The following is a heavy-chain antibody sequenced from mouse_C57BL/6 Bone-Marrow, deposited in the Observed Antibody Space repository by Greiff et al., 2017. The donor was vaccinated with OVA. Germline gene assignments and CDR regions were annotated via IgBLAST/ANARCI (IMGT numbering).Heavy chain of an antibody. J-gene: IGHJ2*01. CDR3: ARTDGNYSYYFDY. V-gene: IGHV1-64*01. CDR1: GYTFTSYW. Sequence: QVQLQQPGAELVKPGASVKLSCKASGYTFTSYWMHWVKQRPGQGLEWIGMIHPNSGSTNYNEKFKSKATLTVDKSSSTAYMQLSSLTSEDSAVYYCARTDGNYSYYFDYWGQGTTLTVSS. D-gene: IGHD2-1*01. CDR2: IHPNSGST.